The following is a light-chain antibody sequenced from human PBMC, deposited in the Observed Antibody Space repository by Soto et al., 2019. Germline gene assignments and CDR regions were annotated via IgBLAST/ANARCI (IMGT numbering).Light chain of an antibody. V-gene: IGKV1-39*01. CDR1: QSIATY. CDR3: QQSYSSWT. J-gene: IGKJ2*02. CDR2: GAS. Sequence: IQMTQSPSSLSASVGDRVTITCRAGQSIATYLSWYRQKPGKPPELLIYGASRLQSGVPTRFTGSGSGTDFTLTISSLQPEDVATYYCQQSYSSWTFGQGTRLEIK.